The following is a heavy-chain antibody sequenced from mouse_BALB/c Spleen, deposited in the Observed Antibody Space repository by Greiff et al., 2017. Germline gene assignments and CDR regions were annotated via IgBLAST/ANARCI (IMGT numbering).Heavy chain of an antibody. J-gene: IGHJ4*01. V-gene: IGHV1-69*02. CDR3: TRYDTTVEYYAMDY. Sequence: QVQLQQSGAELVRPGASVKLSCKASGYTFTSYWINWVKQRPGQGLEWIGNIYPSDSYTNYNQKFKDKATLTVDKSSSTAYMQLSSPTSEDSAVYYCTRYDTTVEYYAMDYWGQGTSVTVSS. CDR1: GYTFTSYW. CDR2: IYPSDSYT. D-gene: IGHD1-1*01.